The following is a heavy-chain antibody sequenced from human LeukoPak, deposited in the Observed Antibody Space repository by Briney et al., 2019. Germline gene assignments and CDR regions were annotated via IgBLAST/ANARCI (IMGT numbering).Heavy chain of an antibody. D-gene: IGHD3-22*01. Sequence: GGSLRLSCAASGFTFSSYGMHRVRQAPGKGLEWVAFIRYDGSNKYYADSVKGRFTISRDNSKNTLYLQMNSLRAEDTAVYYCAKDRSVYYYDSSGLFDYWGQGTLVTVSS. V-gene: IGHV3-30*02. CDR3: AKDRSVYYYDSSGLFDY. CDR2: IRYDGSNK. J-gene: IGHJ4*02. CDR1: GFTFSSYG.